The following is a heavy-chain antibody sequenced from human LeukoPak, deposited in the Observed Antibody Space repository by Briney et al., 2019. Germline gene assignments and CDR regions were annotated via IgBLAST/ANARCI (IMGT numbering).Heavy chain of an antibody. Sequence: GGSLRLSCAASGLTSGCCAMSWVRQAPGKGLEWVSAISGSGGSAYYADSVKGRFTVSRDNSKNTLYLQMNSLRVEDTATYYCASRPSSAAVAPSDYWGQGTLVTVSS. CDR1: GLTSGCCA. J-gene: IGHJ4*02. CDR3: ASRPSSAAVAPSDY. D-gene: IGHD6-19*01. CDR2: ISGSGGSA. V-gene: IGHV3-23*01.